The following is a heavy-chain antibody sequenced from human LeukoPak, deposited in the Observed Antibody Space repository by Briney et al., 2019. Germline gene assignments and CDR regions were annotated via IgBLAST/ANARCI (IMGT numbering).Heavy chain of an antibody. Sequence: ETLSLTCAVYGGSFSGYYWSWIRQPPGKGLEWIGEINHSGSTNYNPSLKSRVTISVDTSKNQFSLKLSSVTAADTAVYYCARGVVLDYWGQGTLVTVSS. CDR2: INHSGST. J-gene: IGHJ4*02. CDR3: ARGVVLDY. V-gene: IGHV4-34*01. D-gene: IGHD6-6*01. CDR1: GGSFSGYY.